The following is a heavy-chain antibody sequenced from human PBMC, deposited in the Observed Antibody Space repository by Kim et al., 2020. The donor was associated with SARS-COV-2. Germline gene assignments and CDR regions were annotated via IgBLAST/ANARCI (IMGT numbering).Heavy chain of an antibody. CDR3: AKVPYSSSWYWDWFDP. V-gene: IGHV3-30*18. CDR2: ISYDGSNK. CDR1: GFTFSSYG. J-gene: IGHJ5*02. D-gene: IGHD6-13*01. Sequence: GGSLRLSCAASGFTFSSYGMHWVRQAPGKGLEWVAVISYDGSNKYYADSVKGRFTISRDNSKNTLYLQMNSLRAEDTAVYYCAKVPYSSSWYWDWFDPWGQGTLVTVSS.